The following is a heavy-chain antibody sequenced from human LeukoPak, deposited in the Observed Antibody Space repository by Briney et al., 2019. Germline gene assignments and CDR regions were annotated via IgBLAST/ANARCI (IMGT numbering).Heavy chain of an antibody. Sequence: GGSLRLSCAASGFTFSSYGMHWVRQAPGKGLEWVAFIRYDGSNKYYADSVKGRFTISRDNSKNTLYLQMNSLRAEDTAVYYCAKDVFFSAAGRSSFDYWGQGTLVTVSS. CDR2: IRYDGSNK. CDR3: AKDVFFSAAGRSSFDY. D-gene: IGHD6-6*01. V-gene: IGHV3-30*02. J-gene: IGHJ4*02. CDR1: GFTFSSYG.